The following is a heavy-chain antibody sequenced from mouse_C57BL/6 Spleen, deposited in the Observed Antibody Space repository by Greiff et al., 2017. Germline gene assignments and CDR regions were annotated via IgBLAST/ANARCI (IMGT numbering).Heavy chain of an antibody. CDR3: ARYYYGSPYYAMDY. V-gene: IGHV1-81*01. Sequence: VQLVESGAELARPGASVKLSCKASGYTFTSYGISWVKQRTGQGLEWIGEIYPRSGNTYYNEKFKGKATLTADKSSSTAYMELRSLTSEDSAVYFCARYYYGSPYYAMDYWGQGTSVTVSS. CDR1: GYTFTSYG. J-gene: IGHJ4*01. D-gene: IGHD1-1*01. CDR2: IYPRSGNT.